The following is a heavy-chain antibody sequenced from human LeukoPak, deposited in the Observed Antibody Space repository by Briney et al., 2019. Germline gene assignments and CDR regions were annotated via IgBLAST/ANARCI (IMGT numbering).Heavy chain of an antibody. Sequence: GASVKVSCKASGYTFTSYYMHWVRQAPGQGLEWMGIINPSGGSTSYAQKFQGRVTMTRDMSTSTAYMELRSLRSDDTAVYYCARVFRRWGNHFDYWGQGTLVTVSS. CDR1: GYTFTSYY. CDR3: ARVFRRWGNHFDY. V-gene: IGHV1-46*01. D-gene: IGHD3-16*01. CDR2: INPSGGST. J-gene: IGHJ4*02.